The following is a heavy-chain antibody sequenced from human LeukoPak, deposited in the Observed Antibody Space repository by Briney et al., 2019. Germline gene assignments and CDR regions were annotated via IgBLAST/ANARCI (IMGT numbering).Heavy chain of an antibody. J-gene: IGHJ3*02. CDR1: GGSISSSSYY. CDR2: IYYSGST. CDR3: ARVLAYGGFSAVPFDI. V-gene: IGHV4-39*01. Sequence: PSETLSLTCTVSGGSISSSSYYWGWIRQPPGKGLEWIGSIYYSGSTYYNPSLKSRVTISVDTSKNQFSLKLSSVTAADTAVYYCARVLAYGGFSAVPFDIWGQGTMVTVSS. D-gene: IGHD4-23*01.